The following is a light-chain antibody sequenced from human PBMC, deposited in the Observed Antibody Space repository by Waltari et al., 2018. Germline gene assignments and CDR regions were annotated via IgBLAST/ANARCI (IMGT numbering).Light chain of an antibody. CDR2: GAT. V-gene: IGKV3-20*01. J-gene: IGKJ1*01. Sequence: WEQPKPGHGPRVRIYGATSRATGIPARFSGSGSGTDFSLTISRLEPEDFAVYYCQHYVTLPATFGQGTKVEIK. CDR3: QHYVTLPAT.